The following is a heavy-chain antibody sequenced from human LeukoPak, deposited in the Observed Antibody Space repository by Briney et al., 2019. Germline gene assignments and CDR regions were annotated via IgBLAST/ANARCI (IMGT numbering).Heavy chain of an antibody. CDR2: INPNSGGT. CDR3: ARGRRAVAGTEKYYYYMDV. V-gene: IGHV1-2*02. D-gene: IGHD6-19*01. CDR1: GYTFTDYF. Sequence: GASVKVSCTASGYTFTDYFLHWVRQAPGQGLEWMGWINPNSGGTNYAQKLQGRVTMTRDTSISTAYMELSRLRSDDTAVYYCARGRRAVAGTEKYYYYMDVWGKGTTVTIPS. J-gene: IGHJ6*03.